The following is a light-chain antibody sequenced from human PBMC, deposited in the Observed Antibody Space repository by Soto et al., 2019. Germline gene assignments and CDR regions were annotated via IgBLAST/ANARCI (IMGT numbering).Light chain of an antibody. CDR3: QQRNNWPPMYT. CDR2: GAS. V-gene: IGKV3-15*01. Sequence: EIVMTESPATLSVSPGERATLSCRAGQSVSSNLAWYQHRPGQAPRLLINGASTRATGIPGRFSGSGSGTEFTLTISSLQSEDIAVYYCQQRNNWPPMYTFGQGTLLEIK. CDR1: QSVSSN. J-gene: IGKJ2*01.